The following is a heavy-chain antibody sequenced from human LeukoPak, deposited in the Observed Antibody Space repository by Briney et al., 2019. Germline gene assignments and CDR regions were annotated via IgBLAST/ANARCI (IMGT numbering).Heavy chain of an antibody. D-gene: IGHD6-13*01. Sequence: PSETLSLTCTVSGDSIGSYYWSWIRQPPGKGLEWIGYIYYTGSTNYNPSLMSRVTISLDTSKNQFSLKLNSVTAADTAVYYCARILGSSSWYQFYYFDYWGQGTLVTVSS. CDR3: ARILGSSSWYQFYYFDY. CDR2: IYYTGST. CDR1: GDSIGSYY. J-gene: IGHJ4*02. V-gene: IGHV4-59*01.